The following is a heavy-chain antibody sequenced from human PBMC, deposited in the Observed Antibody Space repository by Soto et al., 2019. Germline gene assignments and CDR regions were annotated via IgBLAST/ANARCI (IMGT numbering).Heavy chain of an antibody. Sequence: QVQLQQWGAGLLKPSETLSLACAVYGGSFSGYYWSWIRQPPGKGLEWIGEIDHRGIANYNPSLKRRVTVSVDTSKNQFSLKLSSVAAADTAVYYCTRRGGGNYPYYFDYWGQGTLLTVSS. V-gene: IGHV4-34*01. CDR2: IDHRGIA. J-gene: IGHJ4*02. CDR3: TRRGGGNYPYYFDY. CDR1: GGSFSGYY. D-gene: IGHD2-21*01.